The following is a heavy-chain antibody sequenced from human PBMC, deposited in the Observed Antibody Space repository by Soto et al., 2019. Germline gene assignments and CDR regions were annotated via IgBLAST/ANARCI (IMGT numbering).Heavy chain of an antibody. CDR1: GYTFTSYG. J-gene: IGHJ6*03. CDR2: ISAYNGNT. D-gene: IGHD4-4*01. V-gene: IGHV1-18*01. Sequence: ASVKVSCKASGYTFTSYGISWVRQAPGQGLEWMGWISAYNGNTNYAQKLQGRVTMTTDTSTSTAYMELRSLRSDDTAVYYCARASVGPVTYLNYYMDVWGKGTTVTVSS. CDR3: ARASVGPVTYLNYYMDV.